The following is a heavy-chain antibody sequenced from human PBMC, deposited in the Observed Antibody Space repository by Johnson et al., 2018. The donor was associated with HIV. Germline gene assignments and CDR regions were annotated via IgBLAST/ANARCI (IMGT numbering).Heavy chain of an antibody. CDR1: GFTFSSYA. J-gene: IGHJ3*02. Sequence: QVKLVESGGGVVQPGSSLRLSCAASGFTFSSYAMHWVRQAPGKGLEWVAFIRYDGSNKYYADSVKGRFTISRDNSKNTLYLQMNSLRVEDTAVYYCAKDIRLVSAYYDILSGTSFDAFDIWGPGTVVTVSS. CDR2: IRYDGSNK. CDR3: AKDIRLVSAYYDILSGTSFDAFDI. D-gene: IGHD3-9*01. V-gene: IGHV3-30*02.